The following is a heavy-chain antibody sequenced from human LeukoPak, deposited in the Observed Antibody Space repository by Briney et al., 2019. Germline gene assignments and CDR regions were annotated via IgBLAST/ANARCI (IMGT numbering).Heavy chain of an antibody. Sequence: SQTLSLTCTVSGGSISSGGYYWSWIRQHPGKGLEWIGFIYYSGSTYYNPSLKSRVTISVDTSKNQFSLKLSSVTASDTAVYYCARSRPYSSSSGSDAFDIWGQGTMVTVSS. CDR3: ARSRPYSSSSGSDAFDI. D-gene: IGHD6-6*01. CDR1: GGSISSGGYY. CDR2: IYYSGST. V-gene: IGHV4-31*03. J-gene: IGHJ3*02.